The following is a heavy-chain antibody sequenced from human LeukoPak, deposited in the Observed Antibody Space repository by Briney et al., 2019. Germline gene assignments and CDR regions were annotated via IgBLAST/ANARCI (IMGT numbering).Heavy chain of an antibody. CDR3: ASLPRGDYKADY. CDR2: IIPIFGTA. V-gene: IGHV1-69*01. Sequence: ASVKVSCKASGGTFISYAISWVRQAPGQGLEWMGGIIPIFGTANYAQKFQGRVTITADESTSTAYMELSSLRSEDTAVYYCASLPRGDYKADYWGQGTLVTVSS. J-gene: IGHJ4*02. CDR1: GGTFISYA. D-gene: IGHD4-17*01.